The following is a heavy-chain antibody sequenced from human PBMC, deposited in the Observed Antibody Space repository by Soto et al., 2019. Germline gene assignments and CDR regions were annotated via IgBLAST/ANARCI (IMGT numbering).Heavy chain of an antibody. CDR1: GSTLITYG. V-gene: IGHV1-69*06. J-gene: IGHJ4*02. Sequence: QVQLVQSGAEMKMAGSSVKVSCKHSGSTLITYGISWVRQAPGQGREWMGGIIPFLGKITHAQTFQDIVTITAHKATSTVYMELTTLRSDDTAVYYCARETAHRGASGRPLLPENFDSWGQGTLVTVSS. CDR3: ARETAHRGASGRPLLPENFDS. D-gene: IGHD3-10*01. CDR2: IIPFLGKI.